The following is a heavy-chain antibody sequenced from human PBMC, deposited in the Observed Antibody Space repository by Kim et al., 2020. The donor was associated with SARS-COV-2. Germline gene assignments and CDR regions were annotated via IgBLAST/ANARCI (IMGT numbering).Heavy chain of an antibody. CDR2: IYYSGST. V-gene: IGHV4-59*08. D-gene: IGHD2-15*01. CDR3: ARHNVLRYCSGGSCYSDWFDP. J-gene: IGHJ5*02. CDR1: GGSISSYY. Sequence: SETLSLTCTVSGGSISSYYWSWIRQPPGEGLEWIGYIYYSGSTNYNPSLKSRVTISVDTSKNQFSLKLSSVTAADTAVYYCARHNVLRYCSGGSCYSDWFDPWGQGTLVTVSS.